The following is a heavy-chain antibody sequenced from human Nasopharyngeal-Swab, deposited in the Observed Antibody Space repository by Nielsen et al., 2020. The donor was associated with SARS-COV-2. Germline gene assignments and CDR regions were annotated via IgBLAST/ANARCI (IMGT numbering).Heavy chain of an antibody. J-gene: IGHJ6*03. CDR3: ARGLTHYDFWSGYSHYYYYYYMDV. CDR1: GGSISSYY. CDR2: IYYSGST. D-gene: IGHD3-3*01. Sequence: SETLSLTCTVSGGSISSYYWSWIRQPPGKGLEWIGYIYYSGSTNHNPSLKSRVTISVDTSKNQFSLKLSSVTDADTAVYYCARGLTHYDFWSGYSHYYYYYYMDVWGKGTTVTVSS. V-gene: IGHV4-59*01.